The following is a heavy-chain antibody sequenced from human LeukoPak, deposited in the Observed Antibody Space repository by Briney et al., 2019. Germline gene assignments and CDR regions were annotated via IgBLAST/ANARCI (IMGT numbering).Heavy chain of an antibody. CDR1: GFTVSSSY. D-gene: IGHD6-19*01. CDR3: AGDKTTGGWYEFDY. J-gene: IGHJ4*02. V-gene: IGHV3-53*01. Sequence: GGSLRLSCAVSGFTVSSSYMSWVRQGPGKGLECVSVISNDGDTYYADSVKGRFTISRDTSKNTVSLQMNSLRAEDTAVYYCAGDKTTGGWYEFDYWGQGTLVTVSS. CDR2: ISNDGDT.